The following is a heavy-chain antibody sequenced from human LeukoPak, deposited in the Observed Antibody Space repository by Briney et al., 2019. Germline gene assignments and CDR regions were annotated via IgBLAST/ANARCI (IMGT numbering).Heavy chain of an antibody. Sequence: GASVKVSCKASGYAFTGYSIHWLRQAPGQGLEWMGWINPNSGDTNYAQKFQGRVTMTRDTSVTSAYMELTSLTSDDTAIYYCATRGPYFDFWSGPISYFDPWGQGTLVTVSS. J-gene: IGHJ4*02. D-gene: IGHD3-3*01. V-gene: IGHV1-2*02. CDR1: GYAFTGYS. CDR2: INPNSGDT. CDR3: ATRGPYFDFWSGPISYFDP.